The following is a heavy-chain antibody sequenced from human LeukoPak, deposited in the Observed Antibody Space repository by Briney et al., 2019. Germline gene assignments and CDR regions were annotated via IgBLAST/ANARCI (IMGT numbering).Heavy chain of an antibody. J-gene: IGHJ5*02. Sequence: ASVKVSCKASGYTFTSYGISWVRQAPGQGLEWMGWISDYNGNTNYAQKLQGRVTMATDTSTSTAYMELRSLRSDDTAVYYCARDLYRDSLPVSWFDPWGQGTLVTVSS. CDR2: ISDYNGNT. V-gene: IGHV1-18*01. D-gene: IGHD4-11*01. CDR1: GYTFTSYG. CDR3: ARDLYRDSLPVSWFDP.